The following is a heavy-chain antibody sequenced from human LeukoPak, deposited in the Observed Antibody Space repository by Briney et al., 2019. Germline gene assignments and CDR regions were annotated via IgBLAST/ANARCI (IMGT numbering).Heavy chain of an antibody. V-gene: IGHV3-21*01. CDR1: GFTFSSYS. D-gene: IGHD2-2*01. CDR3: ARFGGDCSSTSCYAGY. Sequence: GGSLRLSCAASGFTFSSYSMNWVRQAPGKGLEWVSSISSSSSYIYYADSVKGRFTISRDNAKNSLYLQMNSLRAEDTAVYYCARFGGDCSSTSCYAGYWGQGTLVTVSS. CDR2: ISSSSSYI. J-gene: IGHJ4*02.